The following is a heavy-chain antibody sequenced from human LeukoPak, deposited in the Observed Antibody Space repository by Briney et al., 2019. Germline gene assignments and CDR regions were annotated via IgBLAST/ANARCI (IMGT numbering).Heavy chain of an antibody. CDR3: VKASSDYYYDS. J-gene: IGHJ5*01. CDR2: SSSKGDST. CDR1: GFTFSTYA. D-gene: IGHD3-22*01. V-gene: IGHV3-64D*06. Sequence: GGSLRLSCSASGFTFSTYAMHWVRRAPGKGLEYVSASSSKGDSTFYADSVKGRFTISRDNSKNTLYLQMSSLRTEDTAVYYCVKASSDYYYDSWGQGTLVTVSS.